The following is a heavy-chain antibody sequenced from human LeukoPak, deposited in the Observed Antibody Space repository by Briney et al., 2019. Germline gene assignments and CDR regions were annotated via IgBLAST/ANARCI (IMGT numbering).Heavy chain of an antibody. CDR2: INSDGSTT. V-gene: IGHV3-74*01. J-gene: IGHJ6*02. CDR3: AGSSVYYYYAMDV. Sequence: GGSLRLSCAASGFTFSIYRMHWVRQAPGKGLVWVSRINSDGSTTSYADSVKGRFTISRDNAKNTLYLQMNSLRAEDTAVYYCAGSSVYYYYAMDVWSQGTTVTVSS. D-gene: IGHD6-6*01. CDR1: GFTFSIYR.